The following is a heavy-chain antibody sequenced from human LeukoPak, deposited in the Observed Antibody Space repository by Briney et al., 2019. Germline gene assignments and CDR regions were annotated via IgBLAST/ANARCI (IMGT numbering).Heavy chain of an antibody. D-gene: IGHD3-16*02. CDR2: ISAYNGNT. V-gene: IGHV1-18*04. CDR3: ARGGLMITFGGIIEFDY. CDR1: GSTFTSYG. Sequence: GASVKVSCKASGSTFTSYGISWVRQAPGQGLEWMGWISAYNGNTNYAQKLQGRVTMTTDTSTCTAYMGLRSLRSDDTAVYYCARGGLMITFGGIIEFDYWGQGTLVTVSS. J-gene: IGHJ4*02.